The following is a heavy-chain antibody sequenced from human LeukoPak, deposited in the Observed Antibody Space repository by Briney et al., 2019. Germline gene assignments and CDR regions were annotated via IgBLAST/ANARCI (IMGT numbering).Heavy chain of an antibody. D-gene: IGHD6-19*01. CDR3: ARAVSGRFDY. Sequence: SETLSLTCTVSGGSMCPYHWGWIRQPPGQGLEWTGYIYYSGSTNYNPSLKSRVTISVDTSKNQFSLKLSSVTAADTAIYYCARAVSGRFDYWGQGTLVTVSS. V-gene: IGHV4-59*08. J-gene: IGHJ4*02. CDR2: IYYSGST. CDR1: GGSMCPYH.